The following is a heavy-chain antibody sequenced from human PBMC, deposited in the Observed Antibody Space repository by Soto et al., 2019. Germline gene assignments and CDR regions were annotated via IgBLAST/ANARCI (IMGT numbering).Heavy chain of an antibody. CDR1: SGSISSYY. CDR2: INHSGST. J-gene: IGHJ5*02. D-gene: IGHD2-2*01. Sequence: SETLSLTCTVSSGSISSYYWSWIRQPPGKRLEGIEEINHSGSTNYNPSLKSRVTISVDTSKIQFSLKLSSVTAADTAVYYCARRVVVPAALNWFDPWGQGTLVTVSS. V-gene: IGHV4-34*01. CDR3: ARRVVVPAALNWFDP.